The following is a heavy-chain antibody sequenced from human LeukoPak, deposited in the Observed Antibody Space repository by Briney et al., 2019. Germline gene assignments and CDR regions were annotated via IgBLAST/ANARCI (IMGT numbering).Heavy chain of an antibody. CDR3: ARGTSGTTAYYYYMDV. V-gene: IGHV3-53*01. D-gene: IGHD1-1*01. CDR1: GFTFSSYG. J-gene: IGHJ6*03. Sequence: PGGSLRLSCAASGFTFSSYGMRWVRQAPGKGLEWVSIIYSGGRTYYADSVKGRFTISRDNSKNILYLQMNSLRAEDTAVYYCARGTSGTTAYYYYMDVWGKGTTVTISS. CDR2: IYSGGRT.